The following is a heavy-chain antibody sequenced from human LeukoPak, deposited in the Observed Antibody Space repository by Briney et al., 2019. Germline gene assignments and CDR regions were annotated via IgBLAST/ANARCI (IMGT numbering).Heavy chain of an antibody. CDR1: GLTVSSNY. V-gene: IGHV3-53*01. Sequence: GGSLRLSCATSGLTVSSNYMSWVRQAPGKGLEWVSVIYDSGTTYYADSVKGRFLIFRDTSKNTVDLQMNSLRVEDTAVYYCAGRRSSGWYAYWGQGTLVTVSS. CDR2: IYDSGTT. D-gene: IGHD6-19*01. J-gene: IGHJ4*02. CDR3: AGRRSSGWYAY.